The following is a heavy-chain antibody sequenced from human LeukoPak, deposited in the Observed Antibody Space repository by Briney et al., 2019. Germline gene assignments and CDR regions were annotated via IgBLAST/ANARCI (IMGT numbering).Heavy chain of an antibody. V-gene: IGHV1-3*01. J-gene: IGHJ4*02. CDR2: INAGNGNT. D-gene: IGHD3-10*01. Sequence: ASVKVSCKASGYTFTSYAMHWVRQAPGQRLEWMGWINAGNGNTKYSQKFQGRVTITRDTSASTAYMELSSLRSEDTAVYYCARVGRLLWFGEPPPYYFDYWGQGTLVTVSS. CDR3: ARVGRLLWFGEPPPYYFDY. CDR1: GYTFTSYA.